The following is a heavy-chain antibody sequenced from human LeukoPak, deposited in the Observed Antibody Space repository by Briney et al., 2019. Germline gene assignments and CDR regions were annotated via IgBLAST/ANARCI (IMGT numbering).Heavy chain of an antibody. D-gene: IGHD3-16*01. Sequence: GESLKISCKGSGYNFTIFWIGWVRQMPGKGLEWMGIIYPDDSETRYSPSFQGQVTISADKSISTAYLQWSSLKASDTAMYYCARTFEGDYPFDYWGQGTLVTVSS. J-gene: IGHJ4*02. V-gene: IGHV5-51*01. CDR3: ARTFEGDYPFDY. CDR1: GYNFTIFW. CDR2: IYPDDSET.